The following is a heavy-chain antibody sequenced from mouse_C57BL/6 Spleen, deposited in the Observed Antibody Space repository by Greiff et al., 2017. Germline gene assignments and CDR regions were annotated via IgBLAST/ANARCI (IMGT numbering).Heavy chain of an antibody. CDR2: ISDGGSYT. V-gene: IGHV5-4*01. J-gene: IGHJ2*01. Sequence: EVKVVESGGGLVKPGGSLKLSCAASGFTFSSYAMSWVRQTPEKRLELVATISDGGSYTYYPDNVKGRFTISRDNAKNNLYLQMSHLKSEDTAMYYCARDRYDGFYFDYWGQGTTLTVSS. CDR3: ARDRYDGFYFDY. D-gene: IGHD2-3*01. CDR1: GFTFSSYA.